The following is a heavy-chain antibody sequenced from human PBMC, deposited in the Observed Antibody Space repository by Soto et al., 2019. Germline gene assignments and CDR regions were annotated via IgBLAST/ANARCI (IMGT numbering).Heavy chain of an antibody. CDR1: GYTFTSYG. CDR2: ISAYNGNT. V-gene: IGHV1-18*01. J-gene: IGHJ6*02. Sequence: ASVKVSCKASGYTFTSYGISWVRQAPGQGLEWMGWISAYNGNTNYAQKLQGRVTMTTDTSTSTAYMELRSLRSDDTAVYYCARAASPRVPYYGMDVWGQGTTVTVSS. CDR3: ARAASPRVPYYGMDV.